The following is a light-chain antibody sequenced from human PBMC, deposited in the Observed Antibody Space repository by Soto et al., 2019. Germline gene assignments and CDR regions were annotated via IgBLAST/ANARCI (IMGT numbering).Light chain of an antibody. CDR2: DAS. J-gene: IGKJ4*01. V-gene: IGKV3D-20*01. CDR1: QRISNNY. Sequence: EIVLTQSPATLSLSPGERATLSCVASQRISNNYLAWYQQKPGLAPRLLIYDASKSAAGIPDRFSGSGSGTDFTLTISRLEPEDFAVYYCQQFDNLITFGGGTKVEIK. CDR3: QQFDNLIT.